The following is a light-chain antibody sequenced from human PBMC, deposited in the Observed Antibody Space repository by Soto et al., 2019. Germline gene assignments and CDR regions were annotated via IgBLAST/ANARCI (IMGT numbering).Light chain of an antibody. Sequence: ENVLTQSPGTLSLSPGERATLSCRASQSVRSSYLAWYQQKPGQAPRLLLYGASSRATGIPDRFSGSGSGTDFTLTIDRLETEDFAVYYCQQYGDSPQTFGQGTRLEI. V-gene: IGKV3-20*01. CDR3: QQYGDSPQT. J-gene: IGKJ5*01. CDR2: GAS. CDR1: QSVRSSY.